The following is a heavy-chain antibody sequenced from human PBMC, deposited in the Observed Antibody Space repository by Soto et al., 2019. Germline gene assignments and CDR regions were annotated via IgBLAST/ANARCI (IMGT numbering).Heavy chain of an antibody. Sequence: SETLSLTCAVYGGSFSGYYWSWIRQPPGKGLEWIGEINHSGSTNYNPSLKSRVTISVDTSKNQFSLKLSSVTAADTAVYYCARSGFGELYYFDYWGQGTLVTVSS. CDR3: ARSGFGELYYFDY. D-gene: IGHD3-10*01. CDR2: INHSGST. J-gene: IGHJ4*02. V-gene: IGHV4-34*01. CDR1: GGSFSGYY.